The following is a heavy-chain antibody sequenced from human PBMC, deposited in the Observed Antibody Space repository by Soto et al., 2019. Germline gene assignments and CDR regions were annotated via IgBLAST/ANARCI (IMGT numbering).Heavy chain of an antibody. D-gene: IGHD2-8*01. CDR1: GFSLSTRGVG. V-gene: IGHV2-5*02. J-gene: IGHJ5*02. CDR3: AHSFNMLIDP. Sequence: QITLKESSPTLVKPQQTLTLTCTFSGFSLSTRGVGVAWIRQPPGKALEWLALISWDDDKRYSPSLKSSLPNTMATCKYHVVITITNMDPVDTSTYYCAHSFNMLIDPWGQGTLVTVSS. CDR2: ISWDDDK.